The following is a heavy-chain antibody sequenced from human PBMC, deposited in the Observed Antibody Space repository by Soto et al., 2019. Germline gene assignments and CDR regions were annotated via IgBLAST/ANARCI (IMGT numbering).Heavy chain of an antibody. CDR3: ARYSSAWGL. CDR1: GFTFSTYL. D-gene: IGHD6-19*01. Sequence: GGSLRLSCAASGFTFSTYLMSWVRQAPGKGLEWVANIKYDGSETYYVDSVKGRFTISRDNAKNSLYLQMNSLRGEDTAVYYCARYSSAWGLWGQGTLVTVSS. J-gene: IGHJ4*02. V-gene: IGHV3-7*01. CDR2: IKYDGSET.